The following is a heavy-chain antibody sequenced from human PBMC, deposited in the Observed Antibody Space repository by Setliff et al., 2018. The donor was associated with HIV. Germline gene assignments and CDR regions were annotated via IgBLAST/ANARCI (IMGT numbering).Heavy chain of an antibody. V-gene: IGHV4-59*12. J-gene: IGHJ5*02. CDR2: IYYSGST. D-gene: IGHD2-15*01. CDR1: GFTFSNAW. CDR3: ARAPLSGGSFGWFDP. Sequence: SETLSLTCTASGFTFSNAWMNWIRQHPGKGLEWIGYIYYSGSTYYNPSLKSRLTISVDTSKNQFSLKLSSVTAADTAVYYCARAPLSGGSFGWFDPWGQGTLVTVSS.